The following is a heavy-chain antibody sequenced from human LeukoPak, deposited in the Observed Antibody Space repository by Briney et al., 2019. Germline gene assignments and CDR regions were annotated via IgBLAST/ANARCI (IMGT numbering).Heavy chain of an antibody. CDR3: ARESSLTGAYFDW. CDR1: GFTLSNYG. V-gene: IGHV3-33*01. D-gene: IGHD3-10*01. J-gene: IGHJ4*02. CDR2: IWYDGTNK. Sequence: PGRSLRLSCAASGFTLSNYGMHWVRQAPGKGLEWVAVIWYDGTNKQYVDSVKGRFTISRDNSKNTLYLQMNSLRDEDTAVHYCARESSLTGAYFDWWGQGTLVTVSS.